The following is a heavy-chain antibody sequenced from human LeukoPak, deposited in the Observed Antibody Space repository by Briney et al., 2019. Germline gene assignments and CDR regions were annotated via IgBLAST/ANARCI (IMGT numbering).Heavy chain of an antibody. Sequence: PGGSLRLSCAASGFTFSSYWMNWVRQAPGKGLEWVSCITTSSSYIYDADSVKGRFTISRDNAKNSLYLQMNSLRAEDTGVYYCARQEYSTFDYWGQGTLVTVSS. J-gene: IGHJ4*02. V-gene: IGHV3-21*01. D-gene: IGHD2/OR15-2a*01. CDR2: ITTSSSYI. CDR1: GFTFSSYW. CDR3: ARQEYSTFDY.